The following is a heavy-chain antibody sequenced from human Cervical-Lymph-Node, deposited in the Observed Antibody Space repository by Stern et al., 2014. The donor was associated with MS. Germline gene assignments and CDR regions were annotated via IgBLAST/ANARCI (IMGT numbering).Heavy chain of an antibody. V-gene: IGHV4-59*08. J-gene: IGHJ4*02. CDR3: AGSGTYYPDY. D-gene: IGHD3-3*01. CDR1: GGSISSYY. CDR2: VHYSGTT. Sequence: VQLVESGPGLVKPSETLSLTCSVSGGSISSYYWNWIRQPPGKGLEWIANVHYSGTTNYNPSLKSRVTILLDTSMKKISLKLNSVTAADTAVYYCAGSGTYYPDYWGQGILVTVSS.